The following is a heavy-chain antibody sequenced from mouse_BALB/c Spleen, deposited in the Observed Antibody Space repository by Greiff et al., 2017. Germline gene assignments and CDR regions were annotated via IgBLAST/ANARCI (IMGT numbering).Heavy chain of an antibody. J-gene: IGHJ4*01. V-gene: IGHV5-6-5*01. D-gene: IGHD2-4*01. CDR2: ISSGGST. CDR3: ARVDYDDAMDY. CDR1: GFTFSSYA. Sequence: EVKVVESGGGLVKPGGSLKLSCAASGFTFSSYAMSWVRQTPEKRLEWVASISSGGSTYYPDSVKGRFTISRDNARNILYLQMSSLRSEDTAMYYCARVDYDDAMDYWGQGTSVTVSS.